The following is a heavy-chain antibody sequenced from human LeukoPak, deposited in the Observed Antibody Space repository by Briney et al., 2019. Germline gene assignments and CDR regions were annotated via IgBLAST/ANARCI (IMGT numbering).Heavy chain of an antibody. CDR1: GGSLSGYY. CDR3: ARGDSYYDSSDY. CDR2: IHPSGSS. J-gene: IGHJ4*02. V-gene: IGHV4-34*01. Sequence: PSETLSLTCAVYGGSLSGYYWSWNRQTPGKGLEWIGEIHPSGSSNYSPSLKSRVTISVDTSKNQFSLKLNSVTAADTAVYYCARGDSYYDSSDYWGQGTLVTVSS. D-gene: IGHD3-22*01.